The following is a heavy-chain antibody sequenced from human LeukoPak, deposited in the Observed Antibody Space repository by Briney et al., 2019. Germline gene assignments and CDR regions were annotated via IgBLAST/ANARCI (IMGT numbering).Heavy chain of an antibody. D-gene: IGHD1-26*01. CDR3: AKDLGRWEDAFDI. V-gene: IGHV3-23*01. J-gene: IGHJ3*02. CDR1: GFTFSSYA. CDR2: ISSSGGST. Sequence: PGGSLRLSCAASGFTFSSYAMSCVRQAPGKGLEWVSAISSSGGSTYYADSVKGRFTISRDNSKNTLYLQMNSLRAEDTAVYYCAKDLGRWEDAFDIWGQGTMVTVSS.